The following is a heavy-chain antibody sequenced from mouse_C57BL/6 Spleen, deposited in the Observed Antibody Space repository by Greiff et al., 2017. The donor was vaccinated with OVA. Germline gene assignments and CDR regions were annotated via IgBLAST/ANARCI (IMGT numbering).Heavy chain of an antibody. CDR2: ILPGSGST. V-gene: IGHV1-9*01. D-gene: IGHD2-4*01. J-gene: IGHJ2*01. CDR1: GYTFNDSW. CDR3: ARSYYDSYLDY. Sequence: QVQLKESGAELMRPGASVKLSCKATGYTFNDSWIEWVKQRPEHGLEWIGEILPGSGSTNYNEKFKGKATLTADTSSNTAYMQLSSLTTEDSAIYYCARSYYDSYLDYWGKGTTLTVSS.